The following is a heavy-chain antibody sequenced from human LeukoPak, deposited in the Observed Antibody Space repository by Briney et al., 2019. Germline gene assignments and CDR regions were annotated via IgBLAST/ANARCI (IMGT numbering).Heavy chain of an antibody. CDR1: GYTFTVYY. Sequence: ASVKVSCKASGYTFTVYYMHWVRQAPGQGLEWMGWINPNSGGTNYAQKFQGRVTMTRDTSISTAYMELSRLRSDDTAVYYCASNYDILTGFHNWFDPWGQGTLVTVSS. D-gene: IGHD3-9*01. CDR3: ASNYDILTGFHNWFDP. V-gene: IGHV1-2*02. CDR2: INPNSGGT. J-gene: IGHJ5*02.